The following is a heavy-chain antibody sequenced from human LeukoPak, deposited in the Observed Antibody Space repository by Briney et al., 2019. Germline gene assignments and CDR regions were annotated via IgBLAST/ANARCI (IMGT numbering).Heavy chain of an antibody. CDR2: IIPIFGTA. J-gene: IGHJ6*02. CDR3: ARGPEDHYYYGMDV. Sequence: PVKVSCKAPGGTFSSYAISWVRQAPGQGLEWMVGIIPIFGTANYAQKFQGRVTITADESTSTAYMELSSLRSEDTAVYYCARGPEDHYYYGMDVWGQGTTVTVSS. V-gene: IGHV1-69*13. CDR1: GGTFSSYA.